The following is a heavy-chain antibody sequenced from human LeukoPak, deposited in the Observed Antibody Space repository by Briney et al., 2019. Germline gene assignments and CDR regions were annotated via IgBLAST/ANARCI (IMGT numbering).Heavy chain of an antibody. CDR1: GFPFSSYW. CDR2: IKQDGSKK. J-gene: IGHJ4*02. D-gene: IGHD4-11*01. Sequence: PGGSLRLSCVASGFPFSSYWMTWVRQAPGKGLEWVANIKQDGSKKSYVDSVKGRFTISRDNAKNSLYLQMNSLRAEDTAIYYCARTLVTTGFDYWGQGTLVTVAS. CDR3: ARTLVTTGFDY. V-gene: IGHV3-7*01.